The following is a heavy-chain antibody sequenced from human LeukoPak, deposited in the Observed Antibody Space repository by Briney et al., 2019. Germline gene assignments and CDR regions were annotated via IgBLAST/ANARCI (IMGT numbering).Heavy chain of an antibody. CDR3: ARSRSYYGMDV. V-gene: IGHV3-48*03. CDR2: IGSSGSTI. J-gene: IGHJ6*02. Sequence: PGGSLRLSCAASGFTFSSYEMNWVRQAPGKGLEWVSYIGSSGSTIYYADSVKGRFTISRDNAKNSLYLQMNSLRAEDTAVYYCARSRSYYGMDVWGQGTTVTVSS. CDR1: GFTFSSYE.